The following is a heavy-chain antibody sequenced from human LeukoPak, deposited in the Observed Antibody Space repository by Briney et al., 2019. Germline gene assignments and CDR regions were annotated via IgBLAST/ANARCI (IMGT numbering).Heavy chain of an antibody. Sequence: GASVKVSCKASGYTFTGYYIHWARQAPGQGLEWMGWINPSTGGTSYAQKFQGRVTMTRDTSISTAYMELSRLKSDDTAVYYCARPPYSGSYSSGLAVYWGQGTLVTVSS. CDR2: INPSTGGT. J-gene: IGHJ4*02. CDR3: ARPPYSGSYSSGLAVY. V-gene: IGHV1-2*02. D-gene: IGHD1-26*01. CDR1: GYTFTGYY.